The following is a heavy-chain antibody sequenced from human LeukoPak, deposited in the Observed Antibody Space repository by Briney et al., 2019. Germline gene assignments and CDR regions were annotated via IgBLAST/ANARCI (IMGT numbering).Heavy chain of an antibody. CDR3: ARVVVAATWPFDI. J-gene: IGHJ3*02. CDR2: IYHSGST. V-gene: IGHV4-38-2*01. CDR1: GYSISSGYY. D-gene: IGHD2-15*01. Sequence: KPSETLSLTCAVSGYSISSGYYWGWIRQPPGKGLEWIGSIYHSGSTYYNPSLKSRVTISVDTSKNQFSLKLSSATAADTAVYYCARVVVAATWPFDIWGQGTMVTVSS.